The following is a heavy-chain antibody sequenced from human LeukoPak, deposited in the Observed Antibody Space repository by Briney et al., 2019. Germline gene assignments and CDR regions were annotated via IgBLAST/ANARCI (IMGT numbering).Heavy chain of an antibody. J-gene: IGHJ6*02. CDR2: INSDGSST. CDR3: ARANLYCSSTSCLPQYYYYGMDV. Sequence: GGSLRLSCAASGFTFNRYWMHWVRQVPGKGLVWVSRINSDGSSTTYADSVKGRFTISRDNAKNTLYLQMNSLRAEDTAVYYCARANLYCSSTSCLPQYYYYGMDVWGQGTTVTVSS. V-gene: IGHV3-74*01. CDR1: GFTFNRYW. D-gene: IGHD2-2*01.